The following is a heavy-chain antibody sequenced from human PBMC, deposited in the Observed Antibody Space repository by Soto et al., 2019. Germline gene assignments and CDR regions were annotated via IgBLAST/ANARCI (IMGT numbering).Heavy chain of an antibody. CDR3: ARDPPDDSSGYYSLDY. V-gene: IGHV3-33*01. Sequence: QVQLVESGGVVVQPGRSLRLSCAASGFTFSSYGMHWVRQAPGKGLEWVAVMWSEGGNKYYADSVKGRFTISGDNSKNTLYLQMNGLRAEDTAVYYCARDPPDDSSGYYSLDYWGQGTLVTVSS. CDR2: MWSEGGNK. CDR1: GFTFSSYG. J-gene: IGHJ4*02. D-gene: IGHD3-22*01.